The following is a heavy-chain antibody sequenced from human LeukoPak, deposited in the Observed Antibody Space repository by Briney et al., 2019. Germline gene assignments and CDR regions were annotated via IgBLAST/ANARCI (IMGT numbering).Heavy chain of an antibody. CDR1: DGSISSYY. Sequence: PSETLSLTCTVSDGSISSYYWSWIRQPPGKGLEWIGEINHSGSTNYNPSLKSRVTISVDTSKNQFSLKLSSVTAADTAVYYCARRLWVVGATTRWFDPWGQGTLVTVSS. CDR2: INHSGST. J-gene: IGHJ5*02. V-gene: IGHV4-34*01. D-gene: IGHD1-26*01. CDR3: ARRLWVVGATTRWFDP.